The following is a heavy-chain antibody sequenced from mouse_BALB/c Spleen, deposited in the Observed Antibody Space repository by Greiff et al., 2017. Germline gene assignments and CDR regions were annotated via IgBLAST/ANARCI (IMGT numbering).Heavy chain of an antibody. CDR3: ARSGYESDWFAY. D-gene: IGHD2-10*02. CDR2: IYPGSGST. J-gene: IGHJ3*01. CDR1: GYTFTSYC. Sequence: LQQPGPELVRPGASVKLSCKASGYTFTSYCMYWVKQSPGQGLEWIGYIYPGSGSTNYDEKFKSKATLTVDTSSSTAYMQLSSLTSEDSAVYYCARSGYESDWFAYWGQGTLVTVSA. V-gene: IGHV1S22*01.